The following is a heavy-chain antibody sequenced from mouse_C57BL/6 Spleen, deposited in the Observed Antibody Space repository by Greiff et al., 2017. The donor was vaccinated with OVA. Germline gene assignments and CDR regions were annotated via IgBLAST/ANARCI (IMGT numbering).Heavy chain of an antibody. CDR2: INPNNGGT. D-gene: IGHD2-1*01. V-gene: IGHV1-26*01. Sequence: VQLQQSGPELVKPGASVKISCKASGYTFTDYYMNWVKQSHGKSLEWIGDINPNNGGTSYNQKFKGKATLTVDKSSSTAYMELRSLTSEDSAFYYCARLGNYGNWDYYAMDYWGQGTSVTVSS. CDR1: GYTFTDYY. J-gene: IGHJ4*01. CDR3: ARLGNYGNWDYYAMDY.